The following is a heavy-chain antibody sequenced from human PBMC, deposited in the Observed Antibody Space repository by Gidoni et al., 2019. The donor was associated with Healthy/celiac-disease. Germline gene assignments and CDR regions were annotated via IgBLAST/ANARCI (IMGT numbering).Heavy chain of an antibody. V-gene: IGHV3-23*01. D-gene: IGHD3-22*01. CDR2: ISGSGGST. CDR3: AKGNTMIVVATSFDY. Sequence: EVQLLESGGGLVQPGGSLRLSCAASGFTFRRYAMRWVRQAPGKGLVWVSRISGSGGSTYYADSVKGRFTISRDNSKNTLYLQMNSLRAEDTAVHYCAKGNTMIVVATSFDYWGQGTLVTVSS. CDR1: GFTFRRYA. J-gene: IGHJ4*02.